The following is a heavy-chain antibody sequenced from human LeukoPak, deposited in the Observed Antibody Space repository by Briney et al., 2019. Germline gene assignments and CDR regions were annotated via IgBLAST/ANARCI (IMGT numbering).Heavy chain of an antibody. CDR3: ARMGTGSWTRVGYGMDV. CDR1: GYTFTGYY. J-gene: IGHJ6*02. D-gene: IGHD6-13*01. CDR2: INPNSGGT. V-gene: IGHV1-2*04. Sequence: ASVKVSCKASGYTFTGYYMHWVRQAPGQGLGWMGWINPNSGGTNYAQKFQGWVTMTRDTSISTAYMELSRLRSDDTAVYYCARMGTGSWTRVGYGMDVWGQGTTVTVSS.